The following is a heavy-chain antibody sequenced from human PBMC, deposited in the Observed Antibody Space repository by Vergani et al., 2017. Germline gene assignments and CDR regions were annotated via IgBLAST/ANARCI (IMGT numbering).Heavy chain of an antibody. D-gene: IGHD6-19*01. V-gene: IGHV1-2*02. Sequence: QVQLVQSGAEVKKPGASVKVSCKASGYTFTGYYMHWVRQAPGQGLEWMGWINPNSGGTNYAQKFQGRVTMTRDTSISTAYMELSRLRSDDTAVYYWARGGGDSSGWYVNWFDPWGQGTLVTVSS. CDR3: ARGGGDSSGWYVNWFDP. CDR1: GYTFTGYY. CDR2: INPNSGGT. J-gene: IGHJ5*02.